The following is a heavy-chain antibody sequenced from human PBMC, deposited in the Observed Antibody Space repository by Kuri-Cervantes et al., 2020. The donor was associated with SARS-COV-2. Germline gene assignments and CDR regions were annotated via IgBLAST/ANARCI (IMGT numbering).Heavy chain of an antibody. CDR2: ISAYNGNT. V-gene: IGHV1-18*01. CDR3: ARGVVVPAAIRGGRWFDP. D-gene: IGHD2-2*02. CDR1: GYTFTSYG. J-gene: IGHJ5*02. Sequence: ASVKVSCKASGYTFTSYGISWVRQAPGQGLEWMGWISAYNGNTNYAQKLQGRVTMTTDTSTSTAYMELRSLRSDDTAVYYCARGVVVPAAIRGGRWFDPWGQGTLVTVSS.